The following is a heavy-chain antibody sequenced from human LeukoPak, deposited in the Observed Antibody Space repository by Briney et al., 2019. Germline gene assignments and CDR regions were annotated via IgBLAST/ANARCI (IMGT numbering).Heavy chain of an antibody. D-gene: IGHD3-10*01. CDR3: ARRARPYLDV. V-gene: IGHV4-4*09. Sequence: SETLSLTCTVSGGSISSYYWSWIRQPPGKGLEWIGYIYNSGSTNYNPSLKSRVTISVDTSKNQLSLKLSSVTAADTAVYYCARRARPYLDVWGQGTTATVSS. CDR2: IYNSGST. CDR1: GGSISSYY. J-gene: IGHJ6*02.